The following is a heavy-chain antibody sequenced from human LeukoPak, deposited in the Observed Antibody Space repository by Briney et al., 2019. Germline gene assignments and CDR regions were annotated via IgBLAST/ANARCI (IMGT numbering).Heavy chain of an antibody. Sequence: ASVKVSCKVSGYTLTELSMHWVRQAPGKGLEWMGGFDPEDGETIYAQKFQGRVTMTEDTSTDTAYMELSSLRSEDTAVYYCATVAHDFWSGSVSQGVGYYMDAWGKGTTVTVSS. V-gene: IGHV1-24*01. J-gene: IGHJ6*03. CDR1: GYTLTELS. CDR2: FDPEDGET. D-gene: IGHD3-3*01. CDR3: ATVAHDFWSGSVSQGVGYYMDA.